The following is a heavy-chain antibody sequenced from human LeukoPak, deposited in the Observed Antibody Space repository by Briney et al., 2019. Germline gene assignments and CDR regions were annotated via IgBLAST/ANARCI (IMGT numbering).Heavy chain of an antibody. Sequence: GGSLRLSCAASGFRITSYWMTWVRQAPGKGLEWVANIKQDGSEKYYVDSVKGRFTISRDNAKNSLYLQMNSLRVEDTAVYYCARGVGCSSTSCYYSDYWGQGTLVIVSS. CDR1: GFRITSYW. CDR3: ARGVGCSSTSCYYSDY. CDR2: IKQDGSEK. D-gene: IGHD2-2*01. V-gene: IGHV3-7*01. J-gene: IGHJ4*02.